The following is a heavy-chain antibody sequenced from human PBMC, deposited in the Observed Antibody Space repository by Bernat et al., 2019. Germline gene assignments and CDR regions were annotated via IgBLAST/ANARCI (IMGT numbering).Heavy chain of an antibody. V-gene: IGHV3-23*04. D-gene: IGHD2-8*01. J-gene: IGHJ3*02. CDR1: GFTFRSYG. Sequence: EVQLVESGGGLVQPGGSLRLSCAASGFTFRSYGMSWVRQTPGRGLEWVSAISDTVSSTYYADSVKGRFTISRDNSKNTLFLQMNSLRAEDTAVYYCAKDSPVLTIWVQGTMVTVSS. CDR3: AKDSPVLTI. CDR2: ISDTVSST.